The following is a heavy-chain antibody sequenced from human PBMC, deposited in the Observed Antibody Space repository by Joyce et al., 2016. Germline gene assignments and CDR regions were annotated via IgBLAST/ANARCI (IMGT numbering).Heavy chain of an antibody. CDR2: IIQDGGAQ. CDR1: GSPFSSYW. V-gene: IGHV3-7*05. CDR3: AGDRVSGRTWMQPKDVFDI. J-gene: IGHJ3*02. D-gene: IGHD5-18*01. Sequence: EVQLVESGGGLVQPGGSLRLSCAASGSPFSSYWLGGVRQARDKRLPCVANIIQDGGAQYYVDSVEGRFTSSRDGAKNSLSLQMNSLGAEATAVYCCAGDRVSGRTWMQPKDVFDIWGHGTSVTVSS.